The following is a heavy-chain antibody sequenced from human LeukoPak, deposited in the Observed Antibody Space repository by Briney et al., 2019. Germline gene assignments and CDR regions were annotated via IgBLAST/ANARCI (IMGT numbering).Heavy chain of an antibody. J-gene: IGHJ4*02. D-gene: IGHD1-7*01. V-gene: IGHV4-30-4*01. Sequence: SETLSLTCTVSGGSISSGDYYWSWIRQPPGKGLEWIGYIYYSGSTYYNPSLKSRVTISVDTSKNQFSLKLSSVTAADTAVYYCARDNWNYVFAYWGQGTLVTVSS. CDR1: GGSISSGDYY. CDR3: ARDNWNYVFAY. CDR2: IYYSGST.